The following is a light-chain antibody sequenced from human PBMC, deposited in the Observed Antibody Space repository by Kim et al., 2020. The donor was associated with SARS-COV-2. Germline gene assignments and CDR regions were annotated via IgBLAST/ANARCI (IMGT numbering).Light chain of an antibody. J-gene: IGKJ5*01. V-gene: IGKV1-17*01. CDR1: KDIRND. CDR3: LQHSTYPIT. Sequence: GAVGDRVTITCRTSKDIRNDLGWYQQNPGRAPKRLINGASSLQRGDPSRFSGSGSGTEFTLTISSVQPEDFATYFCLQHSTYPITFGQGTRLE. CDR2: GAS.